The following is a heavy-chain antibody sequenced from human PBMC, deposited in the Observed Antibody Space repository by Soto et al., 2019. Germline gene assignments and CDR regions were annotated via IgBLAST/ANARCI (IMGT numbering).Heavy chain of an antibody. CDR3: AKARYYFWSGYPPDAFDI. CDR1: GFTFDDYA. Sequence: EVQLVESGGGLVQPGRSLRLSCAASGFTFDDYAMHWVRQAPGKGLEWGAGISWNSGSIGYADSVKGRFTISRDNAKNSLYLQMNSLRAEYTALYYCAKARYYFWSGYPPDAFDIWGQGTMVTVSS. CDR2: ISWNSGSI. J-gene: IGHJ3*02. D-gene: IGHD3-3*01. V-gene: IGHV3-9*01.